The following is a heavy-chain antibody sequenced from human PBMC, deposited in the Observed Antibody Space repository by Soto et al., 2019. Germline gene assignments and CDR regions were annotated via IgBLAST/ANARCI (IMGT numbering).Heavy chain of an antibody. CDR2: TYYRSKWPN. CDR3: ARGKYSSFDI. D-gene: IGHD6-13*01. J-gene: IGHJ3*02. V-gene: IGHV6-1*01. CDR1: GDSVSSNGVA. Sequence: TLSLTCAISGDSVSSNGVAWNWIRQSPSRGLEWLGRTYYRSKWPNDYALSVRSRITINPDTYKNHFSLQLNSVTPEDTAVYYCARGKYSSFDIWGQGTTVTVSS.